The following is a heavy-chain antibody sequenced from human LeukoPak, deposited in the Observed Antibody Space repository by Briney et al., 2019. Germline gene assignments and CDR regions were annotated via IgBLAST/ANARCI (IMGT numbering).Heavy chain of an antibody. CDR1: GFTFSSYG. D-gene: IGHD3-16*02. J-gene: IGHJ4*02. CDR3: ARGSDFVWGSYRPYFDY. V-gene: IGHV3-30*03. Sequence: PGRSLRLSCAASGFTFSSYGMHWVRQAPGKGLEWVALISYDGSNRYYADSVKGRFTISRDNPKNTLYLQMNSLRAEDTAVYYCARGSDFVWGSYRPYFDYWGQGTLVTVSS. CDR2: ISYDGSNR.